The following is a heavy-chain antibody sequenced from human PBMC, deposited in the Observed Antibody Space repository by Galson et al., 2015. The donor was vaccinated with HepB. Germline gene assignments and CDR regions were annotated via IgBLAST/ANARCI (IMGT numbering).Heavy chain of an antibody. Sequence: SLRLSCAASGFTFSSYAMSWVRQAPGKGLEWVSAISGSGGSTYYADSVKGRFTISRDNSKNTLYLQMNSLRAEDTAVYYRAKDLLFRQSSAWRDYWGQGTLVTVSS. CDR3: AKDLLFRQSSAWRDY. J-gene: IGHJ4*02. V-gene: IGHV3-23*01. D-gene: IGHD6-19*01. CDR2: ISGSGGST. CDR1: GFTFSSYA.